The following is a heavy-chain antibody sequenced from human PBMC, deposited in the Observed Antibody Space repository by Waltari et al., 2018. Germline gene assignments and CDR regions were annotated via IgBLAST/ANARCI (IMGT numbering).Heavy chain of an antibody. J-gene: IGHJ6*02. CDR3: AREGMGVAATGYYYYYGMDV. Sequence: QVQLQESGPGLVKPSETLSLTCTVSGGSISSYYWSWIRQPPGKGLEWIGYIYYSGSTNYNPSRKSRVTISVDTSKNQFSLKLSSVTAADTAVYYCAREGMGVAATGYYYYYGMDVWGQGTTVTVSS. D-gene: IGHD2-15*01. CDR1: GGSISSYY. CDR2: IYYSGST. V-gene: IGHV4-59*01.